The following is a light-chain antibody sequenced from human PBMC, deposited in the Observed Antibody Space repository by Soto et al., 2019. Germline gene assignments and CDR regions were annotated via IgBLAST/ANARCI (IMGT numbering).Light chain of an antibody. CDR1: QSVSSSH. CDR3: QQYDSSPLT. CDR2: DAS. Sequence: EIVLTQSPGALSLSPGDRVTLSCRASQSVSSSHLAWYQQKPGQAPRVLIYDASRRATGIPDRFSGSGSGTYFTLTISTLEPEDFALYYCQQYDSSPLTFGGGTKVEIK. J-gene: IGKJ4*01. V-gene: IGKV3-20*01.